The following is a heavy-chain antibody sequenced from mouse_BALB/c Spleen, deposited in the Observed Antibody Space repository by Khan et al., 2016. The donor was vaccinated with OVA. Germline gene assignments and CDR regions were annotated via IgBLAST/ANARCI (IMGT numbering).Heavy chain of an antibody. J-gene: IGHJ3*01. D-gene: IGHD1-1*01. Sequence: QVQLQQSGAELVRPGSSVKISCKASDYTFSSYWMNWVKQRPGQGLEWIGQIYPGDGDTNYNGKFKGKATLTADKSSRTAYMQLSSLTSEDSAVYFCARYYGSSFAYWGQGTLVTVSA. V-gene: IGHV1-80*01. CDR1: DYTFSSYW. CDR2: IYPGDGDT. CDR3: ARYYGSSFAY.